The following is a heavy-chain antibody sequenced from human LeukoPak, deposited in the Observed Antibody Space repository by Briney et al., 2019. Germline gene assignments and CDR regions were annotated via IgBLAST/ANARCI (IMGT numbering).Heavy chain of an antibody. D-gene: IGHD5-18*01. J-gene: IGHJ5*02. CDR1: GGSISSYY. Sequence: PSETLSLTCTVSGGSISSYYWSWIRQPPGKGLEWIGYIYTSGSTNYNPSLKSRVTISVDTSKNQFSLKLSSVTAADTAVYYCGGGDTAMATDHWGQGTLVTVSS. V-gene: IGHV4-4*09. CDR3: GGGDTAMATDH. CDR2: IYTSGST.